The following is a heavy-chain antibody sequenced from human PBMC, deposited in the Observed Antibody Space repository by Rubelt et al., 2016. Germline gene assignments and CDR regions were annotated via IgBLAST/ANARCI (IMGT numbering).Heavy chain of an antibody. Sequence: QVQLQQWGAGLLKPSETLSLTCAVYGGSFSGYYWSWIRQPPGKGLEWIGEINHSGSTNYNPSLKSRFPISVDTSKNHLSLKLSSVTAADTAVYYCARHKVGATSEIDYWGQGTLVTVSS. CDR1: GGSFSGYY. V-gene: IGHV4-34*01. J-gene: IGHJ4*02. D-gene: IGHD1-26*01. CDR3: ARHKVGATSEIDY. CDR2: INHSGST.